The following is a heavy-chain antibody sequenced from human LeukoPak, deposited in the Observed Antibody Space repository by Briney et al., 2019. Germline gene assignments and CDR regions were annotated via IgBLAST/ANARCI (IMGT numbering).Heavy chain of an antibody. V-gene: IGHV4-30-4*01. CDR3: ARDLLNEGNHLDY. J-gene: IGHJ4*02. CDR2: IYYSGST. D-gene: IGHD4-23*01. Sequence: SQTLSLTCTVSGGSISSGDYYWSWIRQPPGKGLEWIGYIYYSGSTYYNPSLKSRVTISVDTSKNQFSLKLSSVTAADTAVYYCARDLLNEGNHLDYWGQGALVTVSS. CDR1: GGSISSGDYY.